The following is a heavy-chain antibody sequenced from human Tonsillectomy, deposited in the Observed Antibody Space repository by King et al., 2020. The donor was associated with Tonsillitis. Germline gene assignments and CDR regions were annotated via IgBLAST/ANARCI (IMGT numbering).Heavy chain of an antibody. CDR1: GFTFNTYA. Sequence: VQLVESGGGLVQPGGSLRLSCAASGFTFNTYAMSWVRQAPGKGLEWVSSISASGDSTYYADSVKGRFTISRDNSKNTLFLQVNTLRAEDTAVYYCAKITDFDFRLDPWGQGTLVTVSS. J-gene: IGHJ5*02. D-gene: IGHD3/OR15-3a*01. CDR3: AKITDFDFRLDP. V-gene: IGHV3-23*04. CDR2: ISASGDST.